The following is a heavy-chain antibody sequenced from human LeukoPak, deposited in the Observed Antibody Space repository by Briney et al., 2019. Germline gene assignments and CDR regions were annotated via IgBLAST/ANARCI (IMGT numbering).Heavy chain of an antibody. CDR2: INSAGDT. CDR3: VRASSGFDY. Sequence: GGSLRLSCAASGFTFSSYDMHWACQVPGKGLEWVSAINSAGDTYYPASVKGRFTISREDAKNSLYLQMNSLRAGDTAVYYCVRASSGFDYWGQGALVTVSS. V-gene: IGHV3-13*01. CDR1: GFTFSSYD. J-gene: IGHJ4*02. D-gene: IGHD2-15*01.